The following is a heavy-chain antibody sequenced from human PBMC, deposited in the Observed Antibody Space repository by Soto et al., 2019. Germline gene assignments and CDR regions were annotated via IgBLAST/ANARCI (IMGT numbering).Heavy chain of an antibody. CDR3: ARDSPGTVTTSLLNYGMDV. Sequence: QVQLVESGGGVVQPGRSLRLSCAASGFTFSSYAMHWVRQAPGKVLEWVAVISYDGSNKYYADSVKGRFTISRDNSKNTLYLQMNSLRAEDTAVYYCARDSPGTVTTSLLNYGMDVWGQGTTVTVSS. CDR2: ISYDGSNK. J-gene: IGHJ6*02. V-gene: IGHV3-30-3*01. D-gene: IGHD4-17*01. CDR1: GFTFSSYA.